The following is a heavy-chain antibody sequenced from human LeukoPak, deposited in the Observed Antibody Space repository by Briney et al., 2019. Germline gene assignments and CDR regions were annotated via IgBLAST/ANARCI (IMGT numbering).Heavy chain of an antibody. CDR1: GGTFSSYA. CDR3: ASRDDILTGDAFNI. D-gene: IGHD3-9*01. V-gene: IGHV1-69*05. Sequence: SVKVSCKASGGTFSSYAISWVRQAPGQGLEWMGGIIPIFGTANYAQKFQGRVTITTDESTSTAYMELSSLRSEDTAVYYCASRDDILTGDAFNIWGQGTMVTVSS. CDR2: IIPIFGTA. J-gene: IGHJ3*02.